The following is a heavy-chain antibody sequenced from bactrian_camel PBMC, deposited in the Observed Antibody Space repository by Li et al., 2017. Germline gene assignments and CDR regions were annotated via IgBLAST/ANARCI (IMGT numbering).Heavy chain of an antibody. CDR1: GFTFPTLY. D-gene: IGHD3*01. CDR2: IYTDGTS. CDR3: AADSYVYGTYGS. J-gene: IGHJ6*01. Sequence: HVQLVESGGGLVQTGGSLKLSCAASGFTFPTLYMSWVRQTPAKGLEWVSTIYTDGTSYYADPVKGRFTISKDNARNELYLQMNSLKPEDTAVYYCAADSYVYGTYGSFGQGTQVTVS. V-gene: IGHV3-2*01.